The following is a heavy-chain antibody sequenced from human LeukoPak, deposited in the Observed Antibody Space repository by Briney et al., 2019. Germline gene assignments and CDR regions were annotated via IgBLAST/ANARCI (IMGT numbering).Heavy chain of an antibody. CDR3: ARGPLKRQWLPRNYYYYYMDV. Sequence: PGRSLRLSCAASGFTFDDYAMHWVRQAPGKGLEWVSGISWNSGSIGYADSVKGRFTISRDNAKNSLYLQMNSLRAEDTAVYYCARGPLKRQWLPRNYYYYYMDVWGKGTTVTVSS. CDR2: ISWNSGSI. D-gene: IGHD6-19*01. V-gene: IGHV3-9*01. J-gene: IGHJ6*03. CDR1: GFTFDDYA.